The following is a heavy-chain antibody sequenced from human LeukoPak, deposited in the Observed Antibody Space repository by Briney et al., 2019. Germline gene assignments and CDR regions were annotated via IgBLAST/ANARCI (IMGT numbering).Heavy chain of an antibody. D-gene: IGHD6-13*01. CDR3: ARDRSSSSWYPRGYYFDY. Sequence: SETLSLTCAVYGGSFSGYYWSWIRQPPGKGLEWIGEINHSGSTNYNPSLKSRVTISVDTSKNQFSLKLSSVTAADTAVYYCARDRSSSSWYPRGYYFDYWGQGTLVTVSP. V-gene: IGHV4-34*01. CDR1: GGSFSGYY. J-gene: IGHJ4*02. CDR2: INHSGST.